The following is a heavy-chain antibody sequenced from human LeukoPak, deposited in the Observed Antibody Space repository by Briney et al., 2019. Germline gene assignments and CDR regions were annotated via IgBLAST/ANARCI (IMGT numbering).Heavy chain of an antibody. D-gene: IGHD2-21*02. Sequence: GGSLRLSCIASGFTYADYAMSWFGQAPGKGLEGVGLVRSKNYGGTPEYAASVKGRFTVSRDDSKSSAYLQMESLKIEDTALYYCTRLAIGGDGYDSWGQGTRVTVSS. CDR1: GFTYADYA. J-gene: IGHJ4*02. CDR2: VRSKNYGGTP. V-gene: IGHV3-49*03. CDR3: TRLAIGGDGYDS.